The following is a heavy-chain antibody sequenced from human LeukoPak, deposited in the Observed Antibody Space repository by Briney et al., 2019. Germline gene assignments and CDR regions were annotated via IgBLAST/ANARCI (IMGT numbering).Heavy chain of an antibody. J-gene: IGHJ4*02. CDR1: GYTFTGYY. Sequence: ASVKVSCKASGYTFTGYYMHWVRQAPGQGLEWMGWINPNSGGTNYAQKFQGRVTMTRDTSISTAYMELSRLRSDDTAVYYCARASSSGWYWVYYFDYWGQGTLVTVSS. CDR2: INPNSGGT. CDR3: ARASSSGWYWVYYFDY. D-gene: IGHD6-19*01. V-gene: IGHV1-2*02.